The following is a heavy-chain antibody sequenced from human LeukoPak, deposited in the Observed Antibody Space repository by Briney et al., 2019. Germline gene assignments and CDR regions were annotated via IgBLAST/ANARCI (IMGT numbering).Heavy chain of an antibody. Sequence: SVTVSCKPSGYTFTGYYMHWVRQAPGHAREWMGWINPNSGGTNYAQKFQGRVTMTRDTSISTAYMELSRLRSDDTAVYYCASSLDLDYWGQGTLVTVSS. CDR2: INPNSGGT. D-gene: IGHD1-1*01. CDR3: ASSLDLDY. J-gene: IGHJ4*02. CDR1: GYTFTGYY. V-gene: IGHV1-2*02.